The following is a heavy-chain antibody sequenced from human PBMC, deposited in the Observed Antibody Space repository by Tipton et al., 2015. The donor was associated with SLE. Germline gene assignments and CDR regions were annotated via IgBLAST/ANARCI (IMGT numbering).Heavy chain of an antibody. D-gene: IGHD6-6*01. CDR3: ARGGLEYSSSSFDY. CDR2: IIPIFGTA. CDR1: GGTFSSYA. V-gene: IGHV1-69*05. J-gene: IGHJ4*02. Sequence: QSGPEVKKPGASVKVSCKASGGTFSSYAISWVRQAPGQGLEWMGGIIPIFGTANYAQKFQGRVTITTDESTSTAYMELSSLRSEDTAVYYCARGGLEYSSSSFDYWGQGTLVTVSS.